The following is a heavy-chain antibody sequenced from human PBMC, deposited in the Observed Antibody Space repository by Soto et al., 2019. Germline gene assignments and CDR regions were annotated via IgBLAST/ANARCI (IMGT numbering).Heavy chain of an antibody. CDR3: AKEWSYSSGWSHVDY. J-gene: IGHJ4*02. CDR2: ISGSGGST. CDR1: GFTFSIYA. V-gene: IGHV3-23*01. D-gene: IGHD6-19*01. Sequence: EVQLLESGGGLVQPGGSLRLSFEASGFTFSIYAMSWVRQAPGNVLDWVSAISGSGGSTYYADSVKGRFTISRDNSKNTLYLQMNSLRAEETAVYYCAKEWSYSSGWSHVDYWGQGTLVTVSS.